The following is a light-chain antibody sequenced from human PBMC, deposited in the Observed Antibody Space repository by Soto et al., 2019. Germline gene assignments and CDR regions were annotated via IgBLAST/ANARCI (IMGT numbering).Light chain of an antibody. V-gene: IGKV1-39*01. CDR1: QNINNY. Sequence: DIELTQSPPSLAASVGDRVTITCRASQNINNYLIWYQQKPGTAPPLLIYGASNLQSGVPSRFSGSASGTAFRLKMGSLQPEALATYYCQESESVPGTFGQGTQVEI. CDR3: QESESVPGT. CDR2: GAS. J-gene: IGKJ1*01.